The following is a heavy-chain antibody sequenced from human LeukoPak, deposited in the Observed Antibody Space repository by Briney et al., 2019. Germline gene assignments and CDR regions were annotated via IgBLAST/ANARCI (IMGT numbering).Heavy chain of an antibody. J-gene: IGHJ4*02. D-gene: IGHD3-22*01. CDR1: GGSVNSSSYY. CDR3: ARQGSGYYYPYYFDY. Sequence: SETLSLTCTVSGGSVNSSSYYWGWIRQPPGKGLEWIGNIYYSGNTYYNPSLKSRVTISVDTSKNQFSLKLSSVTAADTAVYYCARQGSGYYYPYYFDYWGQGTLVTVFS. V-gene: IGHV4-39*01. CDR2: IYYSGNT.